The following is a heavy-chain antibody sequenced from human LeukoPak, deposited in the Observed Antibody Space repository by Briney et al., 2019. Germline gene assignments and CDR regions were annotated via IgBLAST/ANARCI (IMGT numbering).Heavy chain of an antibody. Sequence: SETLSLTCTVSGGSISSSSYYWGWIRQPPGKGLEWIGSISYSGSTYYNPSLKSRVTISVDTSKKQFSLKLSSVTAADTAVYYCARYMPTMYYYYMDVWGKGTTVTIPS. D-gene: IGHD3-10*01. J-gene: IGHJ6*03. CDR2: ISYSGST. CDR3: ARYMPTMYYYYMDV. V-gene: IGHV4-39*07. CDR1: GGSISSSSYY.